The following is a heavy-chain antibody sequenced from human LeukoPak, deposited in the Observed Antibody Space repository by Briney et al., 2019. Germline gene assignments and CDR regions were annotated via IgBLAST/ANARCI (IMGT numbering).Heavy chain of an antibody. Sequence: ASVKVSCKASGYTFPSYFMHWVRQAPGQGLEWMGIINPTGGSTTYAQKFQGRVTVTRDTSTSTVHMELSGLRSEDTAVYYCARGQEGFDYWGQGTLVTVSS. CDR3: ARGQEGFDY. J-gene: IGHJ4*02. V-gene: IGHV1-46*01. CDR1: GYTFPSYF. CDR2: INPTGGST.